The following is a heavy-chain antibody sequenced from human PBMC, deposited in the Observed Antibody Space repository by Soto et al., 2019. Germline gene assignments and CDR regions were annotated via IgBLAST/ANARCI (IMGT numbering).Heavy chain of an antibody. J-gene: IGHJ5*02. D-gene: IGHD6-19*01. V-gene: IGHV4-39*01. Sequence: QLQLQESGPGLMKSSETLSLTCTVSGDSIRSSTYYWGWIRQPPGRGLEWIGTIHYSGSTYYNPSLKSRVTISVDTSKNQFSLKLNSVTAADTAVYYCARHQCYSGCKWFDPWGQGTLVTVSS. CDR2: IHYSGST. CDR3: ARHQCYSGCKWFDP. CDR1: GDSIRSSTYY.